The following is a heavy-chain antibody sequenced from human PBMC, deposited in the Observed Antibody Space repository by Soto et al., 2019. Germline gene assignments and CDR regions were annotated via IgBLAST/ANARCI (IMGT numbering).Heavy chain of an antibody. D-gene: IGHD6-13*01. Sequence: SETLSLTCTVSGGSISSSSYYWGWIRQPPGKGLEWIGSIYYSGSTYYNPSLKSRVTISVDTSKNQFSLKLSSVTAADTAVYYCARQYSSTWYEFLDWLDPSGQGTILTVSS. V-gene: IGHV4-39*01. CDR2: IYYSGST. CDR3: ARQYSSTWYEFLDWLDP. J-gene: IGHJ5*02. CDR1: GGSISSSSYY.